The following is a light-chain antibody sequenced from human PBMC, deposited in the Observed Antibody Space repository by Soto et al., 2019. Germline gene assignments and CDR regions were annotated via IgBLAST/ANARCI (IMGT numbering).Light chain of an antibody. J-gene: IGLJ2*01. Sequence: QSALTQPASMSGSPGQSITISCTGTSSDVGGYNYVSWYQQHPGKAPKLMIYEVSNRPSGVSNRFSGSKSGNTASLTISGLQAEDEADYYCSSYTSSSTSFGGGTKVTVL. CDR2: EVS. CDR1: SSDVGGYNY. V-gene: IGLV2-14*01. CDR3: SSYTSSSTS.